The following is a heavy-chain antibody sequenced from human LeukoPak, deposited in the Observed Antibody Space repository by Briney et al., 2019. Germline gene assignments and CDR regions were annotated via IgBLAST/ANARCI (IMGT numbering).Heavy chain of an antibody. Sequence: GGSLRLSCAASGFTFNSHWMNWVRQAPGKGLEWVANIKQDGSEDYYMDSVKGRFIISRDNSKNTLYLQMNSLRAEDTAVYYCAKDLITIFGVVNPTPFDPWGQGTLVTVSS. V-gene: IGHV3-7*01. CDR3: AKDLITIFGVVNPTPFDP. CDR1: GFTFNSHW. CDR2: IKQDGSED. J-gene: IGHJ5*02. D-gene: IGHD3-3*01.